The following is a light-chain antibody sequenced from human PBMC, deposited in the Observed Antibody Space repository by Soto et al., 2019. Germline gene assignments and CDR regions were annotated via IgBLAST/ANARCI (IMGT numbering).Light chain of an antibody. CDR1: TGAVTSGHY. CDR3: LLSYSGALVV. Sequence: QAVVTQEPSLTVSPGGTVTLTCGSSTGAVTSGHYPYWFQQKPGQAPRTLIYDTSNKHSWTPARFSGSLLGGKAALTLSGAQPADEAEYYCLLSYSGALVVFGGGTKVTVL. V-gene: IGLV7-46*01. J-gene: IGLJ2*01. CDR2: DTS.